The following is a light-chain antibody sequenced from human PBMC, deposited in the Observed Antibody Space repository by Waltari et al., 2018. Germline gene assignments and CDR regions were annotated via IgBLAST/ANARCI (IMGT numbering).Light chain of an antibody. J-gene: IGLJ2*01. Sequence: QSALTQPPSASGSPGQSVTISCTGTSGDVGTYDYVSWYQQYPGKPPRVLIYEVTKRPSGVPGRFSGADSGNTASLTVAGLQAEDEASYYCGSYADSSTFLFGGGTKLTVL. CDR1: SGDVGTYDY. CDR2: EVT. CDR3: GSYADSSTFL. V-gene: IGLV2-8*01.